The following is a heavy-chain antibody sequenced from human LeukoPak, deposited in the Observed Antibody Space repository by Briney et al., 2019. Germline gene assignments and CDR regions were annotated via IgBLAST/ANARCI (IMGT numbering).Heavy chain of an antibody. Sequence: SETLSLTCAVSGCSISGSNWWSWVRQPPGKGLEWIGEIYHGDSTNYTPSLKSRVSISVDKSKNEFSLKLRSVTAADTAMYYCARGKQQLALVVHRYYGLDVWGQGTTVTVSS. D-gene: IGHD6-13*01. CDR3: ARGKQQLALVVHRYYGLDV. V-gene: IGHV4-4*02. CDR2: IYHGDST. CDR1: GCSISGSNW. J-gene: IGHJ6*02.